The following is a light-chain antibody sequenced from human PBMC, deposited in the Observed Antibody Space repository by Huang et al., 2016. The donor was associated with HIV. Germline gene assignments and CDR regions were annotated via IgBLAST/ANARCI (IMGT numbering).Light chain of an antibody. CDR2: DAS. CDR3: QQRNTWPVT. J-gene: IGKJ5*01. V-gene: IGKV3-11*01. Sequence: EYVLTQSPATLSLSPGERATLSCRASQSVSSYLAWYQQKPGQAPRLLIYDASNMATGIPARFSGSGSGTDFTLTISSLEPEDFAVYYCQQRNTWPVTFGQGTRLEIK. CDR1: QSVSSY.